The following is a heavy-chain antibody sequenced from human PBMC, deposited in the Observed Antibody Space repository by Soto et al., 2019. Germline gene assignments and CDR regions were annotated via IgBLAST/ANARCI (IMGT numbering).Heavy chain of an antibody. CDR2: IYSGGST. V-gene: IGHV3-53*01. CDR3: ARNSYDSSGYYLYYFDY. J-gene: IGHJ4*02. D-gene: IGHD3-22*01. CDR1: GFTVSRNY. Sequence: PGGSLRLSCAASGFTVSRNYMSWVRQAPGKGLEWVSVIYSGGSTYYADSVRGRFTISRDSSNNTVYLQMNSLRAEDTAVYYCARNSYDSSGYYLYYFDYWGQGTLVTVSS.